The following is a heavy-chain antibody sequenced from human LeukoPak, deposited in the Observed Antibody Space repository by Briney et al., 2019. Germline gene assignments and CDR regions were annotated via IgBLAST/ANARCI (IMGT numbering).Heavy chain of an antibody. CDR2: IYYSGSA. J-gene: IGHJ4*02. D-gene: IGHD2-21*01. Sequence: PSETLSLTCTVSGGSISSYYWSWIRQPPGKGLEWIGYIYYSGSANYNPSLKSRVSISVDTSKIQFSLKLSSVTAADTAVYYCARGLRGGEYFDYWGQGTLVTVSS. V-gene: IGHV4-59*01. CDR3: ARGLRGGEYFDY. CDR1: GGSISSYY.